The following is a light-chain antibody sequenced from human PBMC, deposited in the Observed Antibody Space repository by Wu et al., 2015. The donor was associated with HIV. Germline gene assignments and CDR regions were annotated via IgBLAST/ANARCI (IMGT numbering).Light chain of an antibody. V-gene: IGKV1-5*03. J-gene: IGKJ2*03. CDR1: QNINNW. CDR2: KAS. Sequence: DIQVTQSPSTLSASVGDRVTITCRASQNINNWLAWYQHKPGKAPKLLIYKASSLETGVPSRFSGSGSGTEFTLTISSLQPDDVATYYCQYNSRTYGFGQGTKLDIK. CDR3: QYNSRTYG.